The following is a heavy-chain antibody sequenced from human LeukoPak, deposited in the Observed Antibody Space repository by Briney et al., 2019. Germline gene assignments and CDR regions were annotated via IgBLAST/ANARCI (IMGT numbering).Heavy chain of an antibody. J-gene: IGHJ6*02. CDR2: ITWNRDNI. CDR3: AKDLGSAITSALVLDV. D-gene: IGHD2-15*01. V-gene: IGHV3-9*01. CDR1: GFTFDDYA. Sequence: GGSLRLSCTVSGFTFDDYAMRWVRRTPGKGLEWVSGITWNRDNIGYGDSVKGRFTISRDNVKNVLYLQMNSLRPEDTALYYCAKDLGSAITSALVLDVWGQGTTVTVSS.